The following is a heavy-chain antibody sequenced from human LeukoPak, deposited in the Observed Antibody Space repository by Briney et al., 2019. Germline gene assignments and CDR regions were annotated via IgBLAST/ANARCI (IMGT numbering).Heavy chain of an antibody. CDR1: GFTFSSYS. CDR2: ISSSSSYI. Sequence: PGGSLRLSCAASGFTFSSYSMNWVRQAPGKGLEWVSSISSSSSYIYYADSVKGRFTISRDNAKNSLYLQMNSLRAEDTAVCYRARSYNFPYYFDYWGQGTLVTVSS. CDR3: ARSYNFPYYFDY. V-gene: IGHV3-21*01. D-gene: IGHD1-20*01. J-gene: IGHJ4*02.